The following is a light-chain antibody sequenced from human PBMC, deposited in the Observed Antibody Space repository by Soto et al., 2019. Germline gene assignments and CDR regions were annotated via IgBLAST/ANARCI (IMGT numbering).Light chain of an antibody. CDR1: QSSSSY. J-gene: IGKJ5*01. Sequence: IKMTQSPSSLSASGGDSVTITYRQSQSSSSYFNWYQQKPGKAAKLLIYAASSLQSGVPSGFSGSGSWTDFTLTISSLQPEDFATYYCRQTYTTPEITFGQGTRLE. V-gene: IGKV1-39*01. CDR3: RQTYTTPEIT. CDR2: AAS.